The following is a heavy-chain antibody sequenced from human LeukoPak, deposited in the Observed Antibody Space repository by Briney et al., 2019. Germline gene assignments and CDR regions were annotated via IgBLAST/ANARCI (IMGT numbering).Heavy chain of an antibody. CDR1: GYGFTNYW. Sequence: GESLKISCKGSGYGFTNYWIGWVRQMPGKGLEWMGIIYPGDSESKYSPSFQGQVTISADKSISTAYLQWSSLKASDTAIYYCARRRDGRDFDYWGQGTLVTVSS. V-gene: IGHV5-51*01. CDR2: IYPGDSES. D-gene: IGHD5-24*01. CDR3: ARRRDGRDFDY. J-gene: IGHJ4*02.